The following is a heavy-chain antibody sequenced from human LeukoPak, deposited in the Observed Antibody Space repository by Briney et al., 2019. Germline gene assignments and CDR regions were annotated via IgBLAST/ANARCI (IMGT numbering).Heavy chain of an antibody. Sequence: GGSLRLSCAASGFTFSSYAMGWVRQAPGKGLEWVSTITGSGGSTYYADSVKGRFTISRDNSKNTLYLQMNSLRAEDTAVYYCAKDILIAAAGPEPGFDYWGQGTLVTVSS. J-gene: IGHJ4*02. V-gene: IGHV3-23*01. CDR1: GFTFSSYA. CDR2: ITGSGGST. CDR3: AKDILIAAAGPEPGFDY. D-gene: IGHD6-13*01.